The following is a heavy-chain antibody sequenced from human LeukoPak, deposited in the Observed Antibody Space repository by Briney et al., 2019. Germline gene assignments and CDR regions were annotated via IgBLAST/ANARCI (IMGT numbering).Heavy chain of an antibody. V-gene: IGHV4-34*01. CDR3: ARLGAAATAGYYYYYMDV. CDR2: INHSGST. D-gene: IGHD6-13*01. CDR1: GGSFNGYY. J-gene: IGHJ6*03. Sequence: SETLSLTCAIYGGSFNGYYWSWIRQPPGKGLEWIGEINHSGSTNYNPSLKSRVTISVDTSKNQFSLKLSSVTAADTAVYYCARLGAAATAGYYYYYMDVWGKGTTVTISS.